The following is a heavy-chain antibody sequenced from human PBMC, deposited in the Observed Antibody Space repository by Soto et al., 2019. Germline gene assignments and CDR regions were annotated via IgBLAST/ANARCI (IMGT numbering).Heavy chain of an antibody. CDR3: ARHHGPTTSENWFDP. Sequence: SAEVSFRASGYTFFTYDISWVRQAPGQGLEWMGWISTYSGDTKYAQKFQGRVTMTTDTSTTTAYLELRSLRSDDTAVYYCARHHGPTTSENWFDPWGQGTLVTVSS. V-gene: IGHV1-18*01. CDR2: ISTYSGDT. J-gene: IGHJ5*02. D-gene: IGHD5-12*01. CDR1: GYTFFTYD.